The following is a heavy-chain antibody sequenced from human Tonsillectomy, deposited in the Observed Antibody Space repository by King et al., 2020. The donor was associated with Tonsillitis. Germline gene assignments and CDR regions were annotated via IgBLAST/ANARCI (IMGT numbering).Heavy chain of an antibody. CDR1: RFSFSDYW. Sequence: VQLVESGGGLVQPGGSLRLSCAASRFSFSDYWMSWVRQAPGKGLEWVAKIKQDGSQKYYVDSVRGRFTISRDNAKNSLFLQMSSLRAEDTAVYYCARESAYSVSLDTFDIWGQGTMVTVSS. V-gene: IGHV3-7*01. CDR2: IKQDGSQK. D-gene: IGHD1-26*01. J-gene: IGHJ3*02. CDR3: ARESAYSVSLDTFDI.